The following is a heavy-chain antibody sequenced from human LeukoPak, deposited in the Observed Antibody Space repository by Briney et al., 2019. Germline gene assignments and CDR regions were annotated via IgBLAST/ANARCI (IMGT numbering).Heavy chain of an antibody. V-gene: IGHV3-23*01. CDR3: AQDRGTEVGATKGLDH. J-gene: IGHJ4*02. Sequence: GGSLRLSCAASGFTFNIYAMSWVRQAPGKGLEWVSIISGSGNSTYYADSVKGRFTISRDNSKNTLYLQMNSLRAEDSALYYCAQDRGTEVGATKGLDHWGQGTLVTVSS. D-gene: IGHD1-26*01. CDR1: GFTFNIYA. CDR2: ISGSGNST.